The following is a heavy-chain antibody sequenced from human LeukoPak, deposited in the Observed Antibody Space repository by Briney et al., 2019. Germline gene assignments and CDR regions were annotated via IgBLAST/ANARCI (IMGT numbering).Heavy chain of an antibody. CDR3: ARDPYSGNYGNYYYYYMDV. CDR1: GFTFSNYA. J-gene: IGHJ6*03. CDR2: IKQDGSEK. D-gene: IGHD1-26*01. Sequence: GGSLRLSCAASGFTFSNYAMNWVRQAPGKGLEWVANIKQDGSEKYYVDSVKGRFTISRGNAKNSLFLQMNNLSPDDTAVYFCARDPYSGNYGNYYYYYMDVWGKGTTVTISS. V-gene: IGHV3-7*01.